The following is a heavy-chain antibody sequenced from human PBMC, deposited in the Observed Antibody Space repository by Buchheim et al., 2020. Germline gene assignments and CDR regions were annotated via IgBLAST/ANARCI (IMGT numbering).Heavy chain of an antibody. CDR2: IYYSGST. D-gene: IGHD6-19*01. V-gene: IGHV4-39*01. Sequence: QLQLQESGPGLVKPSETLSLTCTVSGGSISSSSYYWGWIRQPPGKGLEWIGSIYYSGSTYYNPSLKSRVTISVDTSKHQFSLKLSSVTAADTAVYYCAGTGYSSGWALRYYYYGMDVWGQGTT. J-gene: IGHJ6*02. CDR1: GGSISSSSYY. CDR3: AGTGYSSGWALRYYYYGMDV.